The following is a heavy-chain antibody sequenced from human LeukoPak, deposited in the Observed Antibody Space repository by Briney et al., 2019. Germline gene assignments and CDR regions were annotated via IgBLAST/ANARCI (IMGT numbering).Heavy chain of an antibody. Sequence: GGSLRLSCAASGFTFSSYWMSWVRQAPGKGLEWVANIKQDGSEKYYVDSVKGRFTISRDNAKNSLYLQMNSLRAEDTAVYYCARVDTGVLAYYYYYMDVWGKGTTVTISS. J-gene: IGHJ6*03. CDR2: IKQDGSEK. D-gene: IGHD4/OR15-4a*01. CDR3: ARVDTGVLAYYYYYMDV. V-gene: IGHV3-7*01. CDR1: GFTFSSYW.